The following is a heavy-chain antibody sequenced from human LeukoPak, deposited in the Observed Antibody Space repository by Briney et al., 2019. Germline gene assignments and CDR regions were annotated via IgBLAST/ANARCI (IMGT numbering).Heavy chain of an antibody. CDR2: IFYSGST. CDR3: ARATWFGEFFRFDY. J-gene: IGHJ4*02. CDR1: GGSISSYY. Sequence: SETLSLTCTVSGGSISSYYWSWIRRPPGKGLEWIGCIFYSGSTSYDPSLKSRVTISVDTSKNQFSLKLSSVTAADTAVYYCARATWFGEFFRFDYWGQGTLVTVSA. D-gene: IGHD3-10*01. V-gene: IGHV4-59*01.